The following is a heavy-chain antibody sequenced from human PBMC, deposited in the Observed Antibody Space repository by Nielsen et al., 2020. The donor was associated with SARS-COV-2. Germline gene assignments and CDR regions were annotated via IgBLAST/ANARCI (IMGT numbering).Heavy chain of an antibody. CDR3: ARGGVYCSGGSCYLDYFDY. Sequence: SVKVSCKASGYTFTSYGISWVRQAPGQGLEWMGGIIPIFGTANYAQKFQGRVTITADESTSTAYMELSSLRSEDTAVYYCARGGVYCSGGSCYLDYFDYWGQGTLVTVSS. V-gene: IGHV1-69*13. CDR2: IIPIFGTA. J-gene: IGHJ4*02. CDR1: GYTFTSYG. D-gene: IGHD2-15*01.